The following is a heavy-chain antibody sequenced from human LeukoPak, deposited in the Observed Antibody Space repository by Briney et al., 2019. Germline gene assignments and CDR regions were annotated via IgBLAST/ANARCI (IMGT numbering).Heavy chain of an antibody. J-gene: IGHJ3*02. CDR2: ISYDGSNK. D-gene: IGHD2-21*02. V-gene: IGHV3-30*18. CDR3: AKDPHTAYCGGDCPDDAFDI. Sequence: PGGSLRLSCAASGFIFSSYGMLWVRQAPGKGLEWVAVISYDGSNKYYADSVKGRFTISRDNSKNTLYLQMNSLRAEDTAVYYCAKDPHTAYCGGDCPDDAFDIWGQGTMVTVSS. CDR1: GFIFSSYG.